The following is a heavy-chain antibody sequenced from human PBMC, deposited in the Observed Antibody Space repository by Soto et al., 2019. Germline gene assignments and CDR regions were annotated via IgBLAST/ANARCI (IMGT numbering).Heavy chain of an antibody. CDR3: AHRRAYCSGGSCYSIWFDP. V-gene: IGHV2-5*02. CDR1: GFSLSTSGVG. J-gene: IGHJ5*02. Sequence: QITLKESGPTLVKPTQTLTLTCTFSGFSLSTSGVGVGWIRQPPGKALEWLALIYWDDDKRYSPSLKSRLTITKDTSKTQLVLTMTNMDPVDTATYYCAHRRAYCSGGSCYSIWFDPWGQGTLVTVSS. D-gene: IGHD2-15*01. CDR2: IYWDDDK.